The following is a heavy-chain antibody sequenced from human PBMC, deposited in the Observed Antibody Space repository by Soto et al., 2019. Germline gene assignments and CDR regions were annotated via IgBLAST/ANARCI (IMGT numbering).Heavy chain of an antibody. CDR1: GGTFSSYA. V-gene: IGHV1-69*13. CDR3: ARQSPYCXSTSCYRGGYYYYGMDV. Sequence: GASVKVSCKASGGTFSSYAISWVRQAPGQGLEWMGGIIPIFGTANYAQKFQGRVTITADESTSTAYMELSSLRSEDTAVYYCARQSPYCXSTSCYRGGYYYYGMDVWGQGTTVTVSS. CDR2: IIPIFGTA. J-gene: IGHJ6*02. D-gene: IGHD2-2*02.